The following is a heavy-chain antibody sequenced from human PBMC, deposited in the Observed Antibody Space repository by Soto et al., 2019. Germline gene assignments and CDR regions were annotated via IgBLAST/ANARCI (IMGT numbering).Heavy chain of an antibody. D-gene: IGHD6-13*01. V-gene: IGHV1-18*01. J-gene: IGHJ5*02. Sequence: GASVKVSCKASGYTFTSYGISWVRQAPGQGLEWMGWISAYNGNTNYAQKLQGRVTMTTDTSTSTAYMELRSLRSDDTAVYYCARWIAAAGEINWFDPWGQGTLVTVSS. CDR1: GYTFTSYG. CDR2: ISAYNGNT. CDR3: ARWIAAAGEINWFDP.